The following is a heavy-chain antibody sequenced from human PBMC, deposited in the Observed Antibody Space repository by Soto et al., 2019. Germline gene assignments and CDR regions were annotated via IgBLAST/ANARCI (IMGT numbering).Heavy chain of an antibody. Sequence: LSLPCTVTGGAISGYYWTWIRQSDGEGLEWIGRIYSSGSTNYNPSLKSRVTISLDTSMNYFSLRLSSVTAADTAVYYCARGQRFSDWFDPWGQGTLVTVSS. CDR2: IYSSGST. CDR1: GGAISGYY. CDR3: ARGQRFSDWFDP. V-gene: IGHV4-4*07. J-gene: IGHJ5*02. D-gene: IGHD3-3*01.